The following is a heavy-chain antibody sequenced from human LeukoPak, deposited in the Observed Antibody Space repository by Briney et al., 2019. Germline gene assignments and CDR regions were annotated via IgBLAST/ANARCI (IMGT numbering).Heavy chain of an antibody. CDR2: ISSSSSYI. Sequence: GGSLRLSCAASGFTFSSYSMNWVRQAPGKGLEWVSSISSSSSYIYYADSVKGRFTISRDNSKNTLCLQMNSLRAEDTAVYYCARESLETYYYDSSGYSPLGYWGQGTLVTVSS. V-gene: IGHV3-21*01. CDR1: GFTFSSYS. J-gene: IGHJ4*02. CDR3: ARESLETYYYDSSGYSPLGY. D-gene: IGHD3-22*01.